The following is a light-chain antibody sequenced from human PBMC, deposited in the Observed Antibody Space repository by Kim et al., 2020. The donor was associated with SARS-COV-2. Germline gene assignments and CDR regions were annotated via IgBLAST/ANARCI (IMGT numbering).Light chain of an antibody. CDR1: QSVSSR. J-gene: IGKJ2*01. Sequence: DIQMTQSPSTLSASVGDRVTITCRASQSVSSRLVWYQQKPGKAPKLLIYKASSLESGVPSRYSGSGSGTEFTLTISSLQPDDFATYYCQQYNSYSYTFGQGTKL. V-gene: IGKV1-5*03. CDR3: QQYNSYSYT. CDR2: KAS.